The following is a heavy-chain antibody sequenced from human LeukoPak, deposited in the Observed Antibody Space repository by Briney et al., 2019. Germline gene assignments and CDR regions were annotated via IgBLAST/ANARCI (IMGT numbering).Heavy chain of an antibody. Sequence: PGGSLRLSCAASGFTFSNYWMSWVRQAPGRGLERVANMKQDGSEEFFVDSTRGRFTISRDNAKRSLYLQMNSLRAEDTAVYYCARMSSSGYFLWGQGALVTVAS. CDR1: GFTFSNYW. CDR3: ARMSSSGYFL. V-gene: IGHV3-7*01. CDR2: MKQDGSEE. D-gene: IGHD3-22*01. J-gene: IGHJ4*02.